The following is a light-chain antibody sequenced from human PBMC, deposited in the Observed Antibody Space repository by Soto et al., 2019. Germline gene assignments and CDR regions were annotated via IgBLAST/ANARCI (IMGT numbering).Light chain of an antibody. V-gene: IGLV2-23*03. J-gene: IGLJ3*02. CDR2: EGN. Sequence: QSALTQPASVSGSPGQSITISCTGTSSDVGSHNLVSWYQQHTGKAPKLMIYEGNKRPSGVSNRFSGSKSGNTASLTISGLQAEDEADYYCCSYAGSSTFKVFGGGTQLTVL. CDR3: CSYAGSSTFKV. CDR1: SSDVGSHNL.